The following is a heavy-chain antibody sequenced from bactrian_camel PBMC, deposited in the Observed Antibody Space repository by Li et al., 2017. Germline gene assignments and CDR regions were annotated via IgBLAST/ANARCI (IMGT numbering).Heavy chain of an antibody. Sequence: HVQLVESGGGLVQPGGSLRLSCAASGFTESSYWMYWVRQAPGKGLDWVSTINTGGDITYYADSVKGRFTISRDNAKNTVYLQMNSLKPEDTAVYYCAADLDSWTASECLGIMTGGDAMSYGGYWGRGTQVTVS. CDR2: INTGGDIT. CDR3: AADLDSWTASECLGIMTGGDAMSYGGY. D-gene: IGHD3*01. CDR1: GFTESSYW. J-gene: IGHJ6*01. V-gene: IGHV3S1*01.